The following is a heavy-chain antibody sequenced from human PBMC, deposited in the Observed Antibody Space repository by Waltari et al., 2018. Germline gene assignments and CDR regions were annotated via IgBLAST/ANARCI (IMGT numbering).Heavy chain of an antibody. CDR3: AKTRGNYYYFDY. V-gene: IGHV3-23*01. J-gene: IGHJ4*02. CDR2: ISNSGGDT. Sequence: EVQLLESGGGLVQPGGSLRLSCAASGFTFSSYAMSWVRQAPGKGLEWVSAISNSGGDTYYAESVKGRFTISRDNSKNTLYLQMNSLRAEDTAVYYCAKTRGNYYYFDYWGQGTLVTASS. D-gene: IGHD1-26*01. CDR1: GFTFSSYA.